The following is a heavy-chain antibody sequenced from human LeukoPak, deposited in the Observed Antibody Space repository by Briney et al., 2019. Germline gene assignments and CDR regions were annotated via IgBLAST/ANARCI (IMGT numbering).Heavy chain of an antibody. V-gene: IGHV3-73*01. J-gene: IGHJ4*02. CDR3: ARLSITMVRGVINLFDY. CDR1: GFTFSGSA. D-gene: IGHD3-10*01. CDR2: IRSTANGYAT. Sequence: GGSLRLSCAASGFTFSGSALHWVRQASGKGLEWVGRIRSTANGYATAYAASVKGRFTISRDDSKNTAYLQMDSLKTEDTAVYYCARLSITMVRGVINLFDYWGQGTLVTVSS.